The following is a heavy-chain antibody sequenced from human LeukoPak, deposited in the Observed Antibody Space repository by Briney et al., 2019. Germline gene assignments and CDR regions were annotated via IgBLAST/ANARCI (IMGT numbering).Heavy chain of an antibody. CDR2: IYYSGST. V-gene: IGHV4-39*01. D-gene: IGHD4-17*01. J-gene: IGHJ4*02. Sequence: SETLSLTCAVSGGSIRSSSYYWGWIRQPPGKGLEWIGSIYYSGSTYYNPSLKSRVTISVDTSKNQFSLKLSSVTAADTAVYYCARLGDYFGSTGQIDYWGQGTLVTVSS. CDR1: GGSIRSSSYY. CDR3: ARLGDYFGSTGQIDY.